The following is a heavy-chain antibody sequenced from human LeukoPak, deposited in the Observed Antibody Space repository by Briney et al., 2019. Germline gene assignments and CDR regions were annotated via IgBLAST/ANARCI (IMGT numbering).Heavy chain of an antibody. CDR2: INPNSGGT. Sequence: ASVKVSCKASGYTFTGYYMHWVRQAPGQGLEWMGRINPNSGGTNYAQKFQGRVTMTRDTSISTAYMELSRLRSDDTAVYYCASLGRYCSGGSCYLYFDYWGQRTLVTVSS. D-gene: IGHD2-15*01. CDR1: GYTFTGYY. J-gene: IGHJ4*02. V-gene: IGHV1-2*06. CDR3: ASLGRYCSGGSCYLYFDY.